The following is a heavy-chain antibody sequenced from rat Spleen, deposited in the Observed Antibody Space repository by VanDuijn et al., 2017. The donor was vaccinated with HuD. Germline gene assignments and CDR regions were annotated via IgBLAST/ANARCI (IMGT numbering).Heavy chain of an antibody. CDR2: ITKTGDST. Sequence: EVQLVESDGGLVQPGRSLKLSCAASGFTFSDYYMAWIRQAPGRGLEWIASITKTGDSTYYPDSVKGRFTISRDIAKNTLYLQMNSLRSEDTATYYCSREGLNWAFDYWGQGVMVTVSS. CDR3: SREGLNWAFDY. D-gene: IGHD5-1*01. V-gene: IGHV5-31*01. CDR1: GFTFSDYY. J-gene: IGHJ2*01.